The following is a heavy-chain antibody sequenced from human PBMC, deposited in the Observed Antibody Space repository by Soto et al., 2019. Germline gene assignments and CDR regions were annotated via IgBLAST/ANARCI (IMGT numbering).Heavy chain of an antibody. CDR1: VRTFNINADFLY. Sequence: SETLSLTCTVSVRTFNINADFLYLAWIRQPPGKGLEWIGSIDNGGNTHYSAPLKSRVIISADTSKKQFSLSLNSVTAADTAVYSCLKRSLRLAPTWGQAIQVIVSS. V-gene: IGHV4-39*01. CDR3: LKRSLRLAPT. J-gene: IGHJ4*02. CDR2: IDNGGNT.